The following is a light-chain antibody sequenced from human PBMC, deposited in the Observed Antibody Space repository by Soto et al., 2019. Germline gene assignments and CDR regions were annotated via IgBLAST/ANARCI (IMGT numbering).Light chain of an antibody. Sequence: EVVMTQSPATLSVSPGERVTLSCRASQSVSTNLAWYQQIPGQAPRLLIHGASTRATGIPARFSGSGSGTEFTLTITSLQSEDFAVYYCQQYNYWPPFTFGQGTRLEIK. CDR1: QSVSTN. J-gene: IGKJ2*01. CDR3: QQYNYWPPFT. CDR2: GAS. V-gene: IGKV3-15*01.